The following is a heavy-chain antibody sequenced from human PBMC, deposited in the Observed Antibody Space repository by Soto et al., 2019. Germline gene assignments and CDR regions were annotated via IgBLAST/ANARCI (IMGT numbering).Heavy chain of an antibody. CDR3: ARPARRDAFDI. J-gene: IGHJ3*02. CDR2: IYGGGST. Sequence: GGSLRLSCTASGLTVSSNYMTWVRQAPGKGLEWVSIIYGGGSTHYADSVKGRFTISRDNSKNTLYLQMNSLTAEDTAVYYCARPARRDAFDIWGHGTMVTVSS. CDR1: GLTVSSNY. D-gene: IGHD6-6*01. V-gene: IGHV3-53*01.